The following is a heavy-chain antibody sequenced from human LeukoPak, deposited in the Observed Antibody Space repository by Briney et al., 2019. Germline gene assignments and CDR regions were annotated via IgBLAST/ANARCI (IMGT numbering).Heavy chain of an antibody. CDR2: ISWNSGSI. Sequence: GGSLRLSCAASGFTFDDYAMHWVRQAPGKGLEWVSGISWNSGSIGYADSVKGRFTISRDNAKNSLYLQMNSLRAEDMALYYCAKEGTLAAAGITYFDYWGQGTLVTVSS. CDR1: GFTFDDYA. J-gene: IGHJ4*02. V-gene: IGHV3-9*03. D-gene: IGHD6-13*01. CDR3: AKEGTLAAAGITYFDY.